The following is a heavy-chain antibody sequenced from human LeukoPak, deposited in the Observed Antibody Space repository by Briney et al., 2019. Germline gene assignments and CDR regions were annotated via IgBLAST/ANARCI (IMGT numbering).Heavy chain of an antibody. D-gene: IGHD3-10*01. CDR3: ARHYGP. J-gene: IGHJ5*02. Sequence: SEALSLTCTVSGGSTSSYYWSWIRQPPGKGLEWIGYIYYSGSTNYNPSLKSRVTISVDTSKNQFSLKLNSVTAADTAVYYCARHYGPWGQGTLVTVSS. CDR1: GGSTSSYY. CDR2: IYYSGST. V-gene: IGHV4-59*08.